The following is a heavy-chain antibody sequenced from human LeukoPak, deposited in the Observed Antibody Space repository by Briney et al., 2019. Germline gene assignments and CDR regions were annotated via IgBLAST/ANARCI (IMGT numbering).Heavy chain of an antibody. CDR2: INYRGAT. CDR1: GGSITGYF. CDR3: ARHDFVEYYLHGMDV. D-gene: IGHD2/OR15-2a*01. J-gene: IGHJ6*02. Sequence: SETLSLTCTVSGGSITGYFWSIIRQPPGQGLEWLGYINYRGATLYNPSLKSRIAMYVDTSKNQFSLKLNSVTAADTAVYYCARHDFVEYYLHGMDVWGQGTTVIVSS. V-gene: IGHV4-59*08.